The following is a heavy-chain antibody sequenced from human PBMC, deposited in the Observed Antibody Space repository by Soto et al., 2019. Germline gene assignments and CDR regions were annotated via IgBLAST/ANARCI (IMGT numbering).Heavy chain of an antibody. CDR1: GYSFISYW. CDR3: ARIIGYCRNNDCSWTFDI. D-gene: IGHD2-2*03. CDR2: FYPGDSTS. J-gene: IGHJ3*02. Sequence: GESLKISCKTSGYSFISYWVAWVRQKPGKGLEWMGTFYPGDSTSTYSPSFQGQVTISVDKSISTAYLHLSSLKASDTAMYYCARIIGYCRNNDCSWTFDIWGQGTTVTVAS. V-gene: IGHV5-51*01.